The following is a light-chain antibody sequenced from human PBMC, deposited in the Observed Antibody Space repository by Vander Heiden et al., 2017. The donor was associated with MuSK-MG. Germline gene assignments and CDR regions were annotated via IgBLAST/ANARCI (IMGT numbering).Light chain of an antibody. CDR2: EVN. CDR3: SSYASSNNWV. V-gene: IGLV2-8*01. J-gene: IGLJ3*02. CDR1: SRDVGGYNY. Sequence: QSALTQPPSASGSPGQSVTISCTGTSRDVGGYNYVSWYQQHPGKAPKLMIYEVNKRPSGVPARFSGSKSGNTASLTVSGLQAEDEADYYCSSYASSNNWVFGGGTKLTVL.